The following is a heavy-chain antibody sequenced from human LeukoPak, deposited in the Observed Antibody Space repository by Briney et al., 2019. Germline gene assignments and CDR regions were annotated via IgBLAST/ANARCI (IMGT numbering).Heavy chain of an antibody. CDR1: GFTFSGFW. J-gene: IGHJ4*02. V-gene: IGHV3-7*03. D-gene: IGHD1-14*01. CDR2: INSDGSEG. CDR3: ARTHPTGYFDY. Sequence: GGSLRLSCEVSGFTFSGFWMSWSRQAPGKGLEWVASINSDGSEGYYADVVKGRFTISRDNSKNTVYLQMNSLRAGDTAVYYCARTHPTGYFDYWGQGTLVTVSS.